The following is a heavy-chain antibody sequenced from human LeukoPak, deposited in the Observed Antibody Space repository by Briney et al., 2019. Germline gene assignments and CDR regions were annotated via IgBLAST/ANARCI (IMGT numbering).Heavy chain of an antibody. D-gene: IGHD2-15*01. CDR2: IHPSGRA. CDR3: ARDDFYNGGGRNWFDL. J-gene: IGHJ5*02. V-gene: IGHV4-4*07. CDR1: RVSMSSYF. Sequence: SETLSLTCTVSRVSMSSYFWTWIRQPAGKGLEWIGRIHPSGRANYNPSLKSRVTMSVDSSNNQYSLSLGSVTAADTAIYYCARDDFYNGGGRNWFDLWGQGALVTVPS.